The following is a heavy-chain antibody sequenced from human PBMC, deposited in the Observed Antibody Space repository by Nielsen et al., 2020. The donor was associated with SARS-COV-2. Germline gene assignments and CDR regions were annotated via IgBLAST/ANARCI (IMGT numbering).Heavy chain of an antibody. CDR1: GFTFSSYA. D-gene: IGHD6-13*01. CDR2: ISGSGGST. V-gene: IGHV3-23*01. J-gene: IGHJ5*02. CDR3: AKDLVGSWYEDPADWFDP. Sequence: GESLKISCAASGFTFSSYAMSWVRQAPGKGLEWVSAISGSGGSTYYADSAKGRFTISRDNSKNTLYLQMNSLRAEDTAVYYCAKDLVGSWYEDPADWFDPWGQGTLVTVSS.